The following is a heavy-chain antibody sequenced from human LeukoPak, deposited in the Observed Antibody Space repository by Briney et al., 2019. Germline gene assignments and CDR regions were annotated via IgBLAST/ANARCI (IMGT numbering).Heavy chain of an antibody. Sequence: SETLSLTCSVSGGSISSDSDYWGWIRQPPGKGLEWIGSIYYSGSFYYNPSLKSRVTISVDTSQNQFSLRLRSVTAADTAVYYCARFAYCGGHCWYYFDYWGQGSLVTVSS. J-gene: IGHJ4*02. CDR2: IYYSGSF. D-gene: IGHD2-21*02. CDR3: ARFAYCGGHCWYYFDY. CDR1: GGSISSDSDY. V-gene: IGHV4-39*07.